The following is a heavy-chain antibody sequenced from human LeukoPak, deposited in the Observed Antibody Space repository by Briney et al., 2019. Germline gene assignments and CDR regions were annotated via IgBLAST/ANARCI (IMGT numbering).Heavy chain of an antibody. Sequence: SDTLSLTCTVSGGPISSGDYYWSWIPQPPGKGLEWIGYIYYSGSTYYNPSLKSRVTISVDTSKNQFSLKLSSVTAADTAVYYCARAGLRYSSGLPAYFDYWGQGTLVTVSS. CDR1: GGPISSGDYY. CDR3: ARAGLRYSSGLPAYFDY. CDR2: IYYSGST. V-gene: IGHV4-30-4*02. D-gene: IGHD6-19*01. J-gene: IGHJ4*02.